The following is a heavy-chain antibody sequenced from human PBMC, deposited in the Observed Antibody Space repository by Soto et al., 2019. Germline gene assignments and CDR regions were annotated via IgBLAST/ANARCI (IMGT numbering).Heavy chain of an antibody. Sequence: PGVSLRLSCAASGFTFSSYAMSWVRQAPGKGLEWVSAISGSGGSTYYADSVKGRFTISRDNSKNTLYLQMNSLRAEDTAVYYCAKGGYGDYVDLDYYMDVWGKGTTVTVSS. CDR1: GFTFSSYA. V-gene: IGHV3-23*01. CDR2: ISGSGGST. J-gene: IGHJ6*03. CDR3: AKGGYGDYVDLDYYMDV. D-gene: IGHD4-17*01.